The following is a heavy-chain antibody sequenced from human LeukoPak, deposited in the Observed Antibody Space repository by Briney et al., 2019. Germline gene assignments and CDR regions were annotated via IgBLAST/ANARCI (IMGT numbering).Heavy chain of an antibody. V-gene: IGHV1-18*01. J-gene: IGHJ6*03. Sequence: ASVKVSCKASGYTFSSYGISWVRQAPGQGPEWMGWISGYNGNTNYAQKLQGRVTMTTDTSTSTAYMELRSLRSDDTAVYYCARDQGYYYYMDVWGKGTTVTISS. CDR3: ARDQGYYYYMDV. CDR1: GYTFSSYG. CDR2: ISGYNGNT.